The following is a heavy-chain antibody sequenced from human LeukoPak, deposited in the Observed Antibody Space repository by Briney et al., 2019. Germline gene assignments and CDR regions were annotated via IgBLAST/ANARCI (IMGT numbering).Heavy chain of an antibody. CDR1: GFTVSSNY. J-gene: IGHJ4*02. Sequence: PGGSLRLSCAASGFTVSSNYMSWVRQAPGKGLEWVSVIYSGGSTYYADSVKGRFTISRDNSKNTLYLQMNSLRAEDTAVYYCARVSGYYDFWSGYSFDYWGQGTLVTVSS. CDR3: ARVSGYYDFWSGYSFDY. CDR2: IYSGGST. D-gene: IGHD3-3*01. V-gene: IGHV3-53*01.